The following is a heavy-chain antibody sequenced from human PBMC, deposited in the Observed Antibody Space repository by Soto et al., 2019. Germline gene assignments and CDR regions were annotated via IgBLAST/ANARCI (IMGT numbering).Heavy chain of an antibody. V-gene: IGHV1-46*01. J-gene: IGHJ4*02. CDR3: ARAPTVNYYFAH. CDR1: GYTFTSYY. Sequence: QVQLVQSGAEVKKPGASVKVSSKASGYTFTSYYIHWVRQAPGQGLAWMGIINPGSGTTTYAQKFQGRVTMTRDTSTSTVYMELSSLRSDDTAVYYCARAPTVNYYFAHSGQGTLVTVSS. CDR2: INPGSGTT. D-gene: IGHD4-17*01.